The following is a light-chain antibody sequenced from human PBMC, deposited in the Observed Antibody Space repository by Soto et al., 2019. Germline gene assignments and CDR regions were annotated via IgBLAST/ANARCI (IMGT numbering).Light chain of an antibody. J-gene: IGKJ3*01. V-gene: IGKV3-20*01. CDR2: GAF. Sequence: EIVLTQSPGTLSLSPGERATLSCRASQTVTSSYLAWYQQKPGQAPRLLIYGAFIRATGIPDRFSGSGSGTDFTLTISSLEPEDFAVYYCQQYGTSPQFTFGPGTKVDIK. CDR1: QTVTSSY. CDR3: QQYGTSPQFT.